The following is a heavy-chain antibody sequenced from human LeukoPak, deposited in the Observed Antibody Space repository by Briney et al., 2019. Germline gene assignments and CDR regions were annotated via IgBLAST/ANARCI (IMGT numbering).Heavy chain of an antibody. CDR3: ARGPRYSFY. CDR2: IYIDGTT. D-gene: IGHD6-13*01. J-gene: IGHJ4*02. V-gene: IGHV3-53*01. Sequence: GGSLRLSCAASGFIVSHNYMTWVRQAPGKGLEWISVIYIDGTTYYADSVKGRFTISRDQANDTLYLQMNTLRDEDTAVYYCARGPRYSFYWGQGTLVSVSS. CDR1: GFIVSHNY.